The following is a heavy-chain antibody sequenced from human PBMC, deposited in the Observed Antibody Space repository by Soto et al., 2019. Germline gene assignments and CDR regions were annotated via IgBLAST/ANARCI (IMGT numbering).Heavy chain of an antibody. CDR3: AREIRATRVTGYFDS. Sequence: QVQLQESGPGLVKPSQTLALTCTVSGGSISSSRYYWSWIPHHPVKRLEWIGPISYRGNPYYNPSLKSRVHISLDPSKSPFSLKLTSVTSADTAVYYCAREIRATRVTGYFDSWGQGSLVTVSS. J-gene: IGHJ4*02. CDR1: GGSISSSRYY. D-gene: IGHD5-18*01. V-gene: IGHV4-31*03. CDR2: ISYRGNP.